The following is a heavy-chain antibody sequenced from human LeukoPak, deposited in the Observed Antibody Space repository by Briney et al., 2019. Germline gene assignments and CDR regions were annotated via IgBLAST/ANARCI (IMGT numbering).Heavy chain of an antibody. Sequence: RAGGSLRLSCAASGFTFSSYWLPWVRQAPGKGLVWVSRINSDGSSITYADSVKGRFTISRDNAKNTLYLQMNSLRVEDTAVYYCAREGRVSGYDFDCWGQGTLVTVSS. D-gene: IGHD5-12*01. CDR1: GFTFSSYW. CDR2: INSDGSSI. V-gene: IGHV3-74*03. CDR3: AREGRVSGYDFDC. J-gene: IGHJ4*02.